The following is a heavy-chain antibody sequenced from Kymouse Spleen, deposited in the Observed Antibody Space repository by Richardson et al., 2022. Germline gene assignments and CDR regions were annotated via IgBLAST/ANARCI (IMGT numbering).Heavy chain of an antibody. D-gene: IGHD5-12*01. J-gene: IGHJ4*02. V-gene: IGHV3-73*02. CDR1: GFTFSGSA. Sequence: EVQLVESGGGLVQPGGSLKLSCAASGFTFSGSAMHWVRQASGKGLEWVGRIRSKANSYATAYAASVKGRFTISRDDSKNTAYLQMNSLKTEDTAVYYCTRRGGYDYFDYWGQGTLVTVSS. CDR2: IRSKANSYAT. CDR3: TRRGGYDYFDY.